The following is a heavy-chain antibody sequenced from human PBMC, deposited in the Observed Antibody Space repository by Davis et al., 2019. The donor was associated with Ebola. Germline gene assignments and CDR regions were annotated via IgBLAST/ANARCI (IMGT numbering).Heavy chain of an antibody. D-gene: IGHD3-22*01. CDR3: ARDRYSDGSGYFFEQSH. Sequence: SVKVSCKASGGTFSSYAISWVRQAPGQRLDWMGGIIPVSGVPKYAQDFQGRVTITADESTSTAYMELSSLRSEDTAMYYCARDRYSDGSGYFFEQSHWGQGTLVTVSS. J-gene: IGHJ4*02. CDR1: GGTFSSYA. V-gene: IGHV1-69*13. CDR2: IIPVSGVP.